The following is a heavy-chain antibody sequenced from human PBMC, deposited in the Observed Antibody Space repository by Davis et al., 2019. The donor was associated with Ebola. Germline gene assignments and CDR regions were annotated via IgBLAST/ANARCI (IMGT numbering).Heavy chain of an antibody. CDR3: ARDKLRFLEWLHPPRWFDP. V-gene: IGHV1-18*04. Sequence: ASVKVSCKASGYTFTSYGISWVRQAPGQGLEWMGWISAYNGNTNYAQKLQGRVTMTRDTSTSTVYMELSSLRSEDTAVYYCARDKLRFLEWLHPPRWFDPWGQGTLVTVSS. D-gene: IGHD3-3*01. CDR1: GYTFTSYG. CDR2: ISAYNGNT. J-gene: IGHJ5*02.